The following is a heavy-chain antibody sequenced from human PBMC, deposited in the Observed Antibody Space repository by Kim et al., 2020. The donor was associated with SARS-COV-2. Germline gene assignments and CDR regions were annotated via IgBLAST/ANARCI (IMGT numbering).Heavy chain of an antibody. J-gene: IGHJ4*02. Sequence: GRSLRLSCAASGFTFSSYAMSWVRQAPGKGLEWVSTISGSGGSTYYADSVKGRFTISRDNSKNTLYLQMNSLRAEDTAVYYCAKTLWFGELFRIGGFDYWGQGTLVTVSS. CDR1: GFTFSSYA. CDR3: AKTLWFGELFRIGGFDY. V-gene: IGHV3-23*01. D-gene: IGHD3-10*01. CDR2: ISGSGGST.